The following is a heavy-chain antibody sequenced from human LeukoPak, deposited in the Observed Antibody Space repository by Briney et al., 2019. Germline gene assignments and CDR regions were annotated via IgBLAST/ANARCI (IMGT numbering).Heavy chain of an antibody. CDR2: LNQDGSEK. CDR3: ASLDRGSYYPFDY. J-gene: IGHJ4*02. V-gene: IGHV3-7*01. CDR1: GFSFSTYW. Sequence: GESLRLSCAASGFSFSTYWMTWVRQAPGKGLEWVANLNQDGSEKHYVDSVKGRFTISRDNAQNSLYLQMNSLRAEDTAVYYCASLDRGSYYPFDYWGQGTLVTVSS. D-gene: IGHD1-26*01.